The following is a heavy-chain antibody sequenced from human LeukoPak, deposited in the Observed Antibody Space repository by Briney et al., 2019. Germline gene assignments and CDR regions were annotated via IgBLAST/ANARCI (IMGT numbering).Heavy chain of an antibody. J-gene: IGHJ6*02. CDR1: GASIDAAGYS. V-gene: IGHV4-30-2*01. Sequence: SQTLSLTCAISGASIDAAGYSWNWIRQAPGKDLEWIGNIYHGGRTSYKSSLKSRVTISVDTSKNHFSLKLTSVTAADTAVYYCARTFQAPSYGDSDSRTKYPYSMDVWGQGTMVAVSS. D-gene: IGHD4-17*01. CDR3: ARTFQAPSYGDSDSRTKYPYSMDV. CDR2: IYHGGRT.